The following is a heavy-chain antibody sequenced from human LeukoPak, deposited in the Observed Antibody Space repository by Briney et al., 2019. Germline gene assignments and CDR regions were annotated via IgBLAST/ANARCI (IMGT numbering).Heavy chain of an antibody. Sequence: SETLSLTCTVSGGSINSYYWSWIRQPPGKGLEWIGYIYYSGSTEYNPSLKSRVTISVDTSKNQFSLKMSSVTAADTAVYYCARAKDGHINNWFDPWGQGTLVTVSS. CDR2: IYYSGST. J-gene: IGHJ5*02. CDR3: ARAKDGHINNWFDP. D-gene: IGHD5-24*01. V-gene: IGHV4-59*01. CDR1: GGSINSYY.